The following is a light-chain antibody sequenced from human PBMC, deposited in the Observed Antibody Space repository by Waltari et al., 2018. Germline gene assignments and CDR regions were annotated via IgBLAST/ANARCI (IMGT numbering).Light chain of an antibody. CDR1: RSDVGGYNH. Sequence: QSALTQPASVSGSPGQSITISCTGTRSDVGGYNHVSWYQQHPGKAPKLLIFDVSNRPSGVSNRFSGSKSGNTASLTISGLQAEDESDYYCCSFTSGSTWVFGGGTKLTVL. J-gene: IGLJ3*02. CDR2: DVS. V-gene: IGLV2-14*01. CDR3: CSFTSGSTWV.